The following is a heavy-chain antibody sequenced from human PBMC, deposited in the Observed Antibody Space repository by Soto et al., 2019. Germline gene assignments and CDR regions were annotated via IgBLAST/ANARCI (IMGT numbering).Heavy chain of an antibody. Sequence: QVHLQESGPGLVAPSGTLSLTCTLSGGSVRAPDWWNWVRQSPDKGLEWIAEVHISGHSNYNPSLMSRVSVSIDSSKSQFYLNLNSVTAADTAIYYCASVRQGCSANNCYFDPWGQGTQVTISS. D-gene: IGHD1-1*01. V-gene: IGHV4-4*02. CDR1: GGSVRAPDW. CDR2: VHISGHS. J-gene: IGHJ5*01. CDR3: ASVRQGCSANNCYFDP.